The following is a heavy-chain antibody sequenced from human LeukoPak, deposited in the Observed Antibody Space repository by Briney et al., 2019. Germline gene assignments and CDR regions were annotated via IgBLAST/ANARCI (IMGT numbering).Heavy chain of an antibody. CDR3: AGDGWHGLFTY. CDR2: ISYDGSNK. J-gene: IGHJ4*02. Sequence: GGSLRLSCAASGFTFNSYGMHWVRQAPGKGLEWVALISYDGSNKYYADSVKGRFTISRDNSKNTVSLQMNSLRAEDTAVYYCAGDGWHGLFTYWGQGTLVTVSS. CDR1: GFTFNSYG. D-gene: IGHD5-24*01. V-gene: IGHV3-30*03.